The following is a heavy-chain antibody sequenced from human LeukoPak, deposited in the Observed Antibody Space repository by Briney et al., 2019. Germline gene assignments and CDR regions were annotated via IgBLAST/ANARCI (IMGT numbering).Heavy chain of an antibody. CDR2: IRSKAYGGTT. V-gene: IGHV3-49*04. CDR1: GFTFGDYA. D-gene: IGHD6-19*01. J-gene: IGHJ5*02. CDR3: TRDNSGWYLGGWFDP. Sequence: GGSLRLSCTASGFTFGDYAMSWVRQAPGKGLEWVGFIRSKAYGGTTEYAASVKGRFTISRDDSKSIAYLQMNSLKTEDTAVYYCTRDNSGWYLGGWFDPWGRGTLVTVSS.